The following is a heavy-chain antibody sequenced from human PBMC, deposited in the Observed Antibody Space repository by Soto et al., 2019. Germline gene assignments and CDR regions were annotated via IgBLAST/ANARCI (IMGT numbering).Heavy chain of an antibody. CDR3: AKDWARPVARAVREFDI. CDR1: GFTFSSYA. D-gene: IGHD3-10*01. V-gene: IGHV3-23*01. J-gene: IGHJ3*02. CDR2: ISGSGGST. Sequence: EVQLLESGGGLVQPGGSLRLSCAASGFTFSSYAMSWVRQAPGKGLEWVSAISGSGGSTYYADSVKSRFTSSRDNSKKPLYLQRQCPSAKYTSVYYWAKDWARPVARAVREFDICSQVTMVTLS.